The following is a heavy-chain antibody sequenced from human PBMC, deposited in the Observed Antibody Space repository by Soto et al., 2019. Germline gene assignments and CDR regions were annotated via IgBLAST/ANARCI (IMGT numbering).Heavy chain of an antibody. V-gene: IGHV3-30*09. CDR1: GFTFSDYP. D-gene: IGHD2-15*01. Sequence: QVQLVESGGGVVQSGRSLRLSCEASGFTFSDYPMHWFRQAPGKGLEWVAVVSFDASDTKSTASVKGRFAISRDNSQSILYLQMNRLRPEDTAVYFCARGDHVDYWGQGTLVTVSS. CDR2: VSFDASDT. CDR3: ARGDHVDY. J-gene: IGHJ4*02.